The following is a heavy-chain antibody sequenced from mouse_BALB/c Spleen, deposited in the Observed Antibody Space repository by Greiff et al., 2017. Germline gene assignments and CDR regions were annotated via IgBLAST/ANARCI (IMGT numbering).Heavy chain of an antibody. CDR1: GYTFTSYW. CDR2: IDPSDSET. Sequence: VQLQQPGAELVKPGAPVKLSCKASGYTFTSYWMNWVKQRPGRGLEWIGRIDPSDSETHYNQKFKDKATLTVDKSSSTAYIQLSSLTSEDSAVYYCARVLWLRRGYFDVWGAGTTVTVSS. J-gene: IGHJ1*01. CDR3: ARVLWLRRGYFDV. V-gene: IGHV1-69*02. D-gene: IGHD2-2*01.